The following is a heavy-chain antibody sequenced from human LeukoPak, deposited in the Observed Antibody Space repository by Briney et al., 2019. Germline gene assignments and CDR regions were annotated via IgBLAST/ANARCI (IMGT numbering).Heavy chain of an antibody. V-gene: IGHV3-73*01. CDR1: GFFVSGSG. J-gene: IGHJ3*02. D-gene: IGHD1-26*01. CDR2: IRSKINTEAT. Sequence: PGGSLRLSCAASGFFVSGSGIHWVRQASGRGLEWIGRIRSKINTEATAYAASVKGRFTVSRVDSENTAYLQMNSLKTEDTAVYYCARLEEGAPTSRGFDIWGQGTMVTVSS. CDR3: ARLEEGAPTSRGFDI.